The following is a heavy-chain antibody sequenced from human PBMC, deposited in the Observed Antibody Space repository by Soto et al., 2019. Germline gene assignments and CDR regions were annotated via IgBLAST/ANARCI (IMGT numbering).Heavy chain of an antibody. CDR2: INWNGGST. CDR1: GFTFDDYG. CDR3: ARDHDFWSGYEGDFDY. D-gene: IGHD3-3*01. J-gene: IGHJ4*02. V-gene: IGHV3-20*04. Sequence: EVQLVESGGGVVRPGGSLRLSCAASGFTFDDYGVSWVRQAPGKGLEWVSGINWNGGSTGYADSVKGRFTISRDNAKNSLYLQMNSLRAEDTALYYCARDHDFWSGYEGDFDYWGQGTLVTVSS.